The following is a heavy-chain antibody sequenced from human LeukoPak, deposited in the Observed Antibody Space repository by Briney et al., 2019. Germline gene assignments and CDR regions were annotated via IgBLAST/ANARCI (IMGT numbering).Heavy chain of an antibody. J-gene: IGHJ6*02. CDR1: GGSISSYY. CDR3: ARHNDYYVVGGMDV. D-gene: IGHD3-10*02. CDR2: IHYSGNT. Sequence: SETLSLTCTVSGGSISSYYWSWIRQPPGKGLEWIGYIHYSGNTNYNPSLKSRVTISVDTSKNQFSLELSSVTAADTAVYYCARHNDYYVVGGMDVWGQGTTVTVSS. V-gene: IGHV4-59*08.